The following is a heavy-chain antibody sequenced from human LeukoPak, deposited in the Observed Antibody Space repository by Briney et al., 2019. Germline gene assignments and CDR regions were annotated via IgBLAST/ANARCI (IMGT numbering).Heavy chain of an antibody. CDR1: GFTFSSYA. CDR3: ARTGTDYFDY. V-gene: IGHV3-64*01. Sequence: PGGSLRLSCAASGFTFSSYAMHWVRQAPGKGLEYVSAISSNGGSTYYANSVKGRFTISRDNSKNTLYLQMGSLRAEDTAVYYCARTGTDYFDYWGQGTLVTVSS. CDR2: ISSNGGST. J-gene: IGHJ4*02. D-gene: IGHD1-1*01.